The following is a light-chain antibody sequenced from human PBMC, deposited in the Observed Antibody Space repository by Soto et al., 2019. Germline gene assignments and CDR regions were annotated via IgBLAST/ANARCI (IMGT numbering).Light chain of an antibody. CDR3: QQYNNWPFT. V-gene: IGKV3-15*01. Sequence: ENGLTQSPGTPSMSPGGRGTLSCRASQSVSSNLAWYQQKPGQAPRLLIYGASTRATGIPARFSGSGSGTEFTLTISSLQSEDFAVYYCQQYNNWPFTFGPGTKVDIK. CDR2: GAS. J-gene: IGKJ3*01. CDR1: QSVSSN.